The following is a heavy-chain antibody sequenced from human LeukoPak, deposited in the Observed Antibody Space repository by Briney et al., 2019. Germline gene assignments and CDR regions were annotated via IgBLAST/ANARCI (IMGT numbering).Heavy chain of an antibody. CDR1: EFTFSYYA. CDR3: ARAYCSSTSCPPDY. CDR2: ISPNGGTT. D-gene: IGHD2-2*01. Sequence: PGGSLRLSCAASEFTFSYYAMHWVRQAPGKGLEYASAISPNGGTTYYANSVKGRFTISRDNFKNTLWLQMGSLRAEDMAVYYCARAYCSSTSCPPDYWGQGTLVTVSS. V-gene: IGHV3-64*01. J-gene: IGHJ4*02.